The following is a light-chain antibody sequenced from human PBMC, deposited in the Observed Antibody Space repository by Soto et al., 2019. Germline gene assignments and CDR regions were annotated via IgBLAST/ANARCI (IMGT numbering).Light chain of an antibody. CDR2: GAS. V-gene: IGKV3-20*01. CDR1: QSVSSSY. J-gene: IGKJ1*01. CDR3: QQYGYSFRA. Sequence: EILLTQSPGTLSLSPGERATLSCRASQSVSSSYLSWYQLKPGQAPRLLIYGASSRATGIPDRFSGSGSGTDFTLTNSRLGPEDCAVYYCQQYGYSFRAFGQGTKV.